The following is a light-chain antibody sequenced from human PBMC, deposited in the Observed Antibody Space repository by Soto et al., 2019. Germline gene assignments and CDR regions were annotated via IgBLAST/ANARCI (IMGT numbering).Light chain of an antibody. CDR3: QTWGTGYWV. V-gene: IGLV4-69*01. J-gene: IGLJ3*02. CDR2: LNSDGSH. Sequence: QLVLTQSPSASASLGASVKLTCTLSSGHSSYAIAWYQQQPEKGPRYLMKLNSDGSHTKGDGIPDRFSGSSSGAERYLTISSLQSEDEADYYCQTWGTGYWVFGGGTKLTVI. CDR1: SGHSSYA.